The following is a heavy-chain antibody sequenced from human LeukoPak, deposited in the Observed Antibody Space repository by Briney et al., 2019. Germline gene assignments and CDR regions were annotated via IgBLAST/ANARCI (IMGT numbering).Heavy chain of an antibody. Sequence: GASVKVSCKASGYTFTGYYIHWVRQAPGQGLEWMGWINPNSGDTNYAQKFHGRVTMTRATSIGTSYMELSSLRSDDTAVYYCARDHSRIAAAARYGGLWWFDPWGQGTLVTVSS. D-gene: IGHD6-13*01. CDR2: INPNSGDT. CDR3: ARDHSRIAAAARYGGLWWFDP. CDR1: GYTFTGYY. V-gene: IGHV1-2*02. J-gene: IGHJ5*02.